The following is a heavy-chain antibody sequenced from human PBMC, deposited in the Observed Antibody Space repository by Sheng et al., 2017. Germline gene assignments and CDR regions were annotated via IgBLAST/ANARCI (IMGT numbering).Heavy chain of an antibody. Sequence: EVQLVESGGRLGTALGGPVRLSCAASGFTFSSYAMSWVRQAPGKGLEWVSAISGSGGSTYYADSVKGRFTISRDNSKNTLYLQMNSLRAEDTAVYYCAKDGHDYGDYLNWFDPWGQGTLVTVSS. J-gene: IGHJ5*02. V-gene: IGHV3-23*04. CDR1: GFTFSSYA. CDR2: ISGSGGST. D-gene: IGHD4-17*01. CDR3: AKDGHDYGDYLNWFDP.